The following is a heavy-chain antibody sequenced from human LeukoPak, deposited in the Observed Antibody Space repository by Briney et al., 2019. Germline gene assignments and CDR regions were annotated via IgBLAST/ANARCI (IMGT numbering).Heavy chain of an antibody. CDR3: AREGTMVYYYYGMDV. Sequence: ASVKVSCKASGYTFTSYDINWVRQATGQGLEWMGWMNPNSGNTGYAQKFQGRVTMTRNTSISTAYMELSSLRSEDTAVYYCAREGTMVYYYYGMDVWGQGTTVTVSS. D-gene: IGHD3-10*01. CDR1: GYTFTSYD. J-gene: IGHJ6*02. CDR2: MNPNSGNT. V-gene: IGHV1-8*01.